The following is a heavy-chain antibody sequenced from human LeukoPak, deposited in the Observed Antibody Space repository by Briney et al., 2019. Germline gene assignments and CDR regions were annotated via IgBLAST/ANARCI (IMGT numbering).Heavy chain of an antibody. CDR3: ARDEAIFGAGYYYGMDV. CDR2: INYSGST. Sequence: SQTLSLTCTVSGGSINSGGHYWSWIRQHPGTGLEWVGYINYSGSTYYNPSLKSRVTISIDTSQNQFPLKLSSVTAADTAVYYCARDEAIFGAGYYYGMDVWGQGTTVTVSS. CDR1: GGSINSGGHY. D-gene: IGHD3-3*01. J-gene: IGHJ6*02. V-gene: IGHV4-31*03.